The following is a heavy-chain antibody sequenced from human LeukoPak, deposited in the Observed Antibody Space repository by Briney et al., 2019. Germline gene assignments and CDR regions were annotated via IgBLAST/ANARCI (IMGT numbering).Heavy chain of an antibody. J-gene: IGHJ4*02. D-gene: IGHD3-3*01. CDR1: GFTFDDYG. Sequence: GGSLRLSCAASGFTFDDYGMSWVRQAPGKGLEWVSGINWNGGITAYADSVKGRFTISRDNAKNSLYLQMNSLRAEDTALYHCARGRGGTSDYYPFCFDYWGQGALVMVSS. V-gene: IGHV3-20*01. CDR2: INWNGGIT. CDR3: ARGRGGTSDYYPFCFDY.